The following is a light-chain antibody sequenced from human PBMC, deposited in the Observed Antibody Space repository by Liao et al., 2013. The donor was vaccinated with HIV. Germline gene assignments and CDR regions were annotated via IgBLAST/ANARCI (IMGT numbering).Light chain of an antibody. CDR3: QAWHSSTLCV. CDR2: YDS. CDR1: NIGSKS. Sequence: SYELTQPPSVSVAPGKTARITCGGNNIGSKSVHWYQQKPGQAPVLVIYYDSDRPSGIPERFSGSNSGNTATLTIRRVEAGDEADYYCQAWHSSTLCVFGTGTTVTVL. V-gene: IGLV3-21*04. J-gene: IGLJ1*01.